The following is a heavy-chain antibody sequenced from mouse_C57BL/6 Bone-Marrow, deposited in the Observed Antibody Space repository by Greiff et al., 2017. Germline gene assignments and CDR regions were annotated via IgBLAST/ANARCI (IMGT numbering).Heavy chain of an antibody. CDR1: GFSLTSYG. Sequence: VQLQQSGPGLVQPSQSLSITCTVSGFSLTSYGVHWVRQSPGKGLEWLGVIWSGGSTDYNAAFISRLSISKDNSKSQVVFKMNSLQADDTAIYYCAREEPYITTVVTMDYWGQGTSVTVSS. CDR3: AREEPYITTVVTMDY. V-gene: IGHV2-2*01. CDR2: IWSGGST. D-gene: IGHD1-1*01. J-gene: IGHJ4*01.